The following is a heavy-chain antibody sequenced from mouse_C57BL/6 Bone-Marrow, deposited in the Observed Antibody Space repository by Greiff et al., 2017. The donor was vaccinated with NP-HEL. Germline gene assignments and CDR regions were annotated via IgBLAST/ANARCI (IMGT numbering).Heavy chain of an antibody. Sequence: VQLQEPGADLVRPGTSVKLSCKASGYTFTSYWMHWVNQRPGQGLEWIGYINPSDSYTNYNQKFKGQATLTVDTSSSTAYMQLSSLTSEAAAVYYCAVLSGWFAYEGRGTVVTVSA. CDR2: INPSDSYT. V-gene: IGHV1-59*01. CDR1: GYTFTSYW. CDR3: AVLSGWFAY. D-gene: IGHD3-1*01. J-gene: IGHJ3*01.